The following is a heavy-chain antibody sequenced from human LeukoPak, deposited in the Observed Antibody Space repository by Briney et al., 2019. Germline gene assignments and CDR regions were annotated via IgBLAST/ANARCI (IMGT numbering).Heavy chain of an antibody. CDR3: ARGGILAGGDY. D-gene: IGHD6-13*01. CDR2: IKQDGSEK. Sequence: PGGSLRLSCAASGFIFTNFWMSWVRQAPGKGLEWVANIKQDGSEKYYVDSVKGRFTISRDNTKNSLYLQMNSLRAEDTAVYYCARGGILAGGDYWGQGIRVTVSS. J-gene: IGHJ4*02. CDR1: GFIFTNFW. V-gene: IGHV3-7*01.